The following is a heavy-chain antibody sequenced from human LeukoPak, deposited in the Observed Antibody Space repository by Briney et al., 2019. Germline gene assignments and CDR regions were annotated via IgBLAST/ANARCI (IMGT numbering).Heavy chain of an antibody. CDR1: GFTFSSYG. V-gene: IGHV3-30*02. CDR2: IRYDGSNK. J-gene: IGHJ5*02. CDR3: AKDSAVVPNWFDP. D-gene: IGHD4-23*01. Sequence: PGGSLRLSCAASGFTFSSYGMHWVRQAPGKGLEWVAFIRYDGSNKYYADSVKGRFTISRDNSKNTLCLQMNSLRAEDTAVYYCAKDSAVVPNWFDPWGQGTLVTVSS.